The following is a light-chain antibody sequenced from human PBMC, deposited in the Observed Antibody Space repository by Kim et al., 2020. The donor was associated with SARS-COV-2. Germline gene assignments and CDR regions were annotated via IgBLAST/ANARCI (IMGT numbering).Light chain of an antibody. CDR3: NSRVSSGNHYV. CDR1: SLRSYY. J-gene: IGLJ1*01. V-gene: IGLV3-19*01. Sequence: SSELTQDPAVSVALGQTVRITCQGDSLRSYYTSWYQQKPGQAPVLVLYDKKNRPSGIPDRFSGSNSGNTASLTITGAQAEDEADYYCNSRVSSGNHYVFG. CDR2: DKK.